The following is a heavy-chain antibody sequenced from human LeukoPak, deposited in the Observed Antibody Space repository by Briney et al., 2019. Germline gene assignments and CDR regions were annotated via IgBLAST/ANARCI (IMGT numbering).Heavy chain of an antibody. CDR2: INWNGGST. V-gene: IGHV3-20*04. D-gene: IGHD5-24*01. CDR1: GVNFDDYG. Sequence: PGGSLRLSCAASGVNFDDYGMSWVRQAPGKGLEWVSGINWNGGSTGYADSVKGRITISRDNSKNTLYLQMNSLRTEDTAVYYCAKDKTRDGYNLGAADYWDLGTLVTVSS. CDR3: AKDKTRDGYNLGAADY. J-gene: IGHJ4*02.